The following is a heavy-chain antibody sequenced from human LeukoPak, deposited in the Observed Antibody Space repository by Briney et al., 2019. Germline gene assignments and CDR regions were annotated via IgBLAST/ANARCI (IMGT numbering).Heavy chain of an antibody. CDR2: ISYDGSNK. D-gene: IGHD5-12*01. Sequence: GRSLRLSCAASGFTFSSYGMHWVRQAPGKGLEWVAVISYDGSNKYYAGSVKGRFTISRDNSKNTLYLQMNSLRSEDTAVFYCAKDGASGYSGADYWGQGTLVTVSS. V-gene: IGHV3-30*18. CDR1: GFTFSSYG. CDR3: AKDGASGYSGADY. J-gene: IGHJ4*02.